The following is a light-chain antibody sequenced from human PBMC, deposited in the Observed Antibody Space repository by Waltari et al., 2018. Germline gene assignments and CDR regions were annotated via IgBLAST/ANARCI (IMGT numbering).Light chain of an antibody. CDR2: DAS. Sequence: VMTQSPATLSVFPGESATLSCRASQTVSSNLAWYQQRPGQAPRLLIFDASTRAPSVPARFSGSGSGTEFTLTIRSLQSEDSAVYYCQQYNRWSPITFGQGTRLEIK. CDR3: QQYNRWSPIT. V-gene: IGKV3-15*01. J-gene: IGKJ5*01. CDR1: QTVSSN.